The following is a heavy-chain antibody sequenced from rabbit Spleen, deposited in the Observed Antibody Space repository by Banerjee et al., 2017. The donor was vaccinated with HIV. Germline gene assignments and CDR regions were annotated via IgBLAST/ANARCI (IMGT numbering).Heavy chain of an antibody. Sequence: EQLEESGGGLVKPEGSLTLTCKASGVSLNDKDVMCWVRQAPGKGLKWIACINIVTGKSVYASWALGRFIMSRTSSTTVTLQMTSLTVADTATYFCARDLITVIGWNFNLWGPGTLVTVS. CDR1: GVSLNDKDV. V-gene: IGHV1S45*01. CDR2: INIVTGKS. D-gene: IGHD1-1*01. J-gene: IGHJ4*01. CDR3: ARDLITVIGWNFNL.